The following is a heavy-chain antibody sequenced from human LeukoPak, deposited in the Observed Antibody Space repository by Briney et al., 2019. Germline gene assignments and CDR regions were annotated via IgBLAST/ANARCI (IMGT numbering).Heavy chain of an antibody. V-gene: IGHV1-8*03. CDR1: GYTFTSYD. Sequence: ASVKVSCKASGYTFTSYDINWVRQATGQGLEWMGWMNPNCGNTGYAQKFQGRVTITRNTSISTAYMEMSSLRSEDTAVYYCAREHEEVVPAGYNHRSYYYMDVWGKGTTVTVSS. CDR3: AREHEEVVPAGYNHRSYYYMDV. CDR2: MNPNCGNT. D-gene: IGHD2-2*01. J-gene: IGHJ6*03.